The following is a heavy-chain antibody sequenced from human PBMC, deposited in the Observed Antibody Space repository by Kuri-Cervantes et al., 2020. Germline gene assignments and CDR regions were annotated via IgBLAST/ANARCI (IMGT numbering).Heavy chain of an antibody. CDR1: GFTFSSYW. Sequence: GGSLRLSCAASGFTFSSYWMSWVRQAPGKGLEWVANIKQDGSEKYYVDSVKGRFTISRDNAKNSLYLQMNSLKTEDTAVYYCARLEISYYYDSSGYPDAFDIWGQGTMVTVSS. D-gene: IGHD3-22*01. V-gene: IGHV3-7*05. CDR2: IKQDGSEK. CDR3: ARLEISYYYDSSGYPDAFDI. J-gene: IGHJ3*02.